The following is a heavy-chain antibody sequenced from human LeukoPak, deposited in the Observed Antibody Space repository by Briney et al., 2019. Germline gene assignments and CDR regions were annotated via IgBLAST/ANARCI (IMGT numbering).Heavy chain of an antibody. CDR3: ANLGYCSGGSCYSDY. CDR2: ISGSGGST. J-gene: IGHJ4*02. V-gene: IGHV3-23*01. CDR1: GFTFSSYA. Sequence: GGSLRLSCAASGFTFSSYAMSWVRQAPGKGLEWVSAISGSGGSTYYADSVKGRSTISRDNSKNTLYLQMNSLRAEDTTVYYCANLGYCSGGSCYSDYWGQGTLVTVSS. D-gene: IGHD2-15*01.